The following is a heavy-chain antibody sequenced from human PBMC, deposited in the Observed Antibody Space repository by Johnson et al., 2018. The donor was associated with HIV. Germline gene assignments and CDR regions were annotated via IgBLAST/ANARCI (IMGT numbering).Heavy chain of an antibody. CDR3: AREYYYDSSGTPVFDI. V-gene: IGHV3-7*01. CDR1: GFTFSSYW. Sequence: VQLVESGGGLVQPGGSLRLSCAASGFTFSSYWMSWVRQAPGKGLEWVANIKQDGSVKYYVDSVKGRFTISRDNAKNSLYLQMNSLRAEDTAVYYCAREYYYDSSGTPVFDIWGQGTMVTVSS. J-gene: IGHJ3*02. D-gene: IGHD3-22*01. CDR2: IKQDGSVK.